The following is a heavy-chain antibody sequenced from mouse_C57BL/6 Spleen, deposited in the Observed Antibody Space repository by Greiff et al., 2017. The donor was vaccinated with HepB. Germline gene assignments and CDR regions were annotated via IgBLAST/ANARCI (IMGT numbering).Heavy chain of an antibody. J-gene: IGHJ4*01. D-gene: IGHD2-5*01. V-gene: IGHV5-16*01. CDR3: ARVGSNYRAMDY. Sequence: EVQLVESEGGLVQPGSSMKLSCTASGFTFSDYYMAWVRQVPEKGLEWVANINYDGSSTYYLDSLKSRFIISRDNAKNILYLQMSSLKSEDTATYYCARVGSNYRAMDYWGQGTSVTVSS. CDR2: INYDGSST. CDR1: GFTFSDYY.